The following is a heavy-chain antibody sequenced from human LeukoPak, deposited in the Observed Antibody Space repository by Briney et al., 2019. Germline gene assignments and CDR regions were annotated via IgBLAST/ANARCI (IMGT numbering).Heavy chain of an antibody. Sequence: SETLSLTCTVSGGSISSSAYYWGWIRQSPGKGLEWIVDVYYSGSTFYNPSLMSRVTISADTSMNQFSLKLSSVTAADTAVYYCARHSFYYYYYIDVWGKGTTVIVSS. V-gene: IGHV4-39*01. CDR2: VYYSGST. CDR3: ARHSFYYYYYIDV. CDR1: GGSISSSAYY. J-gene: IGHJ6*03.